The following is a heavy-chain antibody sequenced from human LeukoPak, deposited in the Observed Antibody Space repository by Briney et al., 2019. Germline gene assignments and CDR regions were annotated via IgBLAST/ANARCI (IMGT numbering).Heavy chain of an antibody. CDR1: EFTFGSFW. J-gene: IGHJ4*02. CDR3: ARENDSSGYYSTLDY. V-gene: IGHV3-7*01. CDR2: IKQEGSEK. Sequence: GSLVLSFAASEFTFGSFWMSWVRRAPGKGLERVANIKQEGSEKYYVDSVKGRFTISRDNAMNSLYLQMNSLRAEDTAVYYCARENDSSGYYSTLDYWGQGTLVTVSS. D-gene: IGHD3-22*01.